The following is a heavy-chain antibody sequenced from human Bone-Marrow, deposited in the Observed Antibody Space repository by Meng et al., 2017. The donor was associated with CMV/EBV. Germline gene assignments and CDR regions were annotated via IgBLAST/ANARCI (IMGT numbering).Heavy chain of an antibody. CDR2: IYYSGST. CDR1: GRSVTSGSYY. J-gene: IGHJ6*02. Sequence: SETLSLTCTVPGRSVTSGSYYWSWIRQPPGKGLEWTGYIYYSGSTNYNPSLKSRVTISVDTSKNQFSLKLSSVTAADTAVYYCASRSPAALYYYYYYGMDVWGQGTTVTVSS. V-gene: IGHV4-61*01. D-gene: IGHD2-2*01. CDR3: ASRSPAALYYYYYYGMDV.